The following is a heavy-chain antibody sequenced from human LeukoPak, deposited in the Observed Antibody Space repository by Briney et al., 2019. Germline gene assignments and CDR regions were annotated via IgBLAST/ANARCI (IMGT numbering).Heavy chain of an antibody. D-gene: IGHD3-22*01. V-gene: IGHV4-34*01. CDR3: ARGDDLDYSAYYGILDY. J-gene: IGHJ4*02. Sequence: SETLSLTCAVYGGSFSGYYWSWIRQPPGKGLEWIGEINHSGSTNYNPSLKSRVTISVDTSENQFSLKLSSVTAADTAVYYCARGDDLDYSAYYGILDYWGQGTLVTVSS. CDR1: GGSFSGYY. CDR2: INHSGST.